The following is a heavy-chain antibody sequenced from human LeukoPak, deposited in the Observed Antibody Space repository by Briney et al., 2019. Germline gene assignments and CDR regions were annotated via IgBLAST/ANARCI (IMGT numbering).Heavy chain of an antibody. J-gene: IGHJ4*02. V-gene: IGHV4-34*01. CDR1: GGSFSGYY. CDR3: ARGIRRGIVVVPAARLDY. Sequence: SETLSLTCAVYGGSFSGYYWSWIRQPPGKGLEWIGEINHSGSTNYNPSLKSRVTISVDTSKNQFSLKLSSVTAADTAVYHCARGIRRGIVVVPAARLDYWGQGTLVTVSS. D-gene: IGHD2-2*01. CDR2: INHSGST.